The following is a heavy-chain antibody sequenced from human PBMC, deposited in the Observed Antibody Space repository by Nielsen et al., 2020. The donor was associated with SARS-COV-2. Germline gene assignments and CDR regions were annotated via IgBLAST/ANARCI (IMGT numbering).Heavy chain of an antibody. J-gene: IGHJ6*02. D-gene: IGHD3-10*01. Sequence: GGSLRLSCAASGFTFSSYAMSWVRQAPGKGLEWVSAISGSGGSTYYADSVKGRFTISRDNSKNTLYLQMNSLRAEDAAVYYCAKAIPRGSGSYYNRDYYYGMDVWGQGTTVTVSS. V-gene: IGHV3-23*01. CDR2: ISGSGGST. CDR1: GFTFSSYA. CDR3: AKAIPRGSGSYYNRDYYYGMDV.